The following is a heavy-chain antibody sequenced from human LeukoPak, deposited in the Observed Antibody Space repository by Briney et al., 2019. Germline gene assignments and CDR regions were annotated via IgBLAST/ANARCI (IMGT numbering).Heavy chain of an antibody. CDR1: GGSFSGYY. CDR3: ARGGPWERGDV. J-gene: IGHJ3*01. D-gene: IGHD1-26*01. CDR2: INHCGST. V-gene: IGHV4-34*01. Sequence: PSETLSLTCAVYGGSFSGYYWSWIRQPPGKGLEWIGEINHCGSTNYNPSLKSRVTISIDTSKNQFYMKLSSVTAADTALYYCARGGPWERGDVWGQGTMVTVSS.